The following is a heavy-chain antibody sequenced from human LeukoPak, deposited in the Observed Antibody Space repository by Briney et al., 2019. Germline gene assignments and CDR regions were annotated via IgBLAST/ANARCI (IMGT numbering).Heavy chain of an antibody. D-gene: IGHD6-19*01. Sequence: GGSLRLSCATSGFILDDYGMSWVRQAPGKGLEWVSGINWNGGSTKYADSVKGRFTISRDNAKNSLYLQMNSLRAEDTAVYYCARQIAVAGKAGFDYWGQGTLVTVSS. V-gene: IGHV3-20*04. CDR2: INWNGGST. J-gene: IGHJ4*02. CDR3: ARQIAVAGKAGFDY. CDR1: GFILDDYG.